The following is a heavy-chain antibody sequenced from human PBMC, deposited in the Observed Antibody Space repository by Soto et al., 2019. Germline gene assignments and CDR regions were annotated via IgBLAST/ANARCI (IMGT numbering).Heavy chain of an antibody. CDR2: IVSSSGYI. CDR3: ERGRVAATEGVYY. CDR1: GFTFSTYT. V-gene: IGHV3-21*01. D-gene: IGHD2-15*01. J-gene: IGHJ4*02. Sequence: EVQLVESGGGLVKPGGSLRLSCAASGFTFSTYTMNWVRQGPGKGLEWVASIVSSSGYIFYADSVKGRFTISRDNAKNSLYLQMNSLRAEDTAVYYCERGRVAATEGVYYWGQGTLVTVST.